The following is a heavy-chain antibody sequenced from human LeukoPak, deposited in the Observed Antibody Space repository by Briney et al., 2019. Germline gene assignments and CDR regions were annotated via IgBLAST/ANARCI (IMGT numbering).Heavy chain of an antibody. J-gene: IGHJ4*02. D-gene: IGHD7-27*01. CDR2: ISAYNGNT. CDR1: GYTFTSFG. Sequence: ASVKVSCKASGYTFTSFGIIWVRQAPGQGLEWMGWISAYNGNTNYAQKVQGRITMTTDRSTSTAYMELRSLRPDDTAVYYCARDNLGFDYWGQGTLATVSS. CDR3: ARDNLGFDY. V-gene: IGHV1-18*01.